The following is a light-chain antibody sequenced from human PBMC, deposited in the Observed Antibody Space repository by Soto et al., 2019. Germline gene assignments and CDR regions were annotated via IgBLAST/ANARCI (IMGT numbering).Light chain of an antibody. V-gene: IGLV2-14*01. CDR2: EVS. J-gene: IGLJ3*02. CDR3: SSYADNLV. Sequence: QSALTQPASVSGSPGQSITISCTGTSSDVGGYNYVSWYQQHPGKAPKLMIYEVSNRPSGVSNRFSGSKSGNTASLTVSGLQADDEADYYCSSYADNLVFGGGTKLTVL. CDR1: SSDVGGYNY.